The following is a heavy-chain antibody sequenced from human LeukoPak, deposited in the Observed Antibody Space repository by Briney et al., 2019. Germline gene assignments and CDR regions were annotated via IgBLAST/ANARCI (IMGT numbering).Heavy chain of an antibody. J-gene: IGHJ4*02. CDR3: ARGLLYYDFWSGYYSAPIDY. CDR1: GGSTSSYY. D-gene: IGHD3-3*01. V-gene: IGHV4-4*07. Sequence: PSETLSLTCTVSGGSTSSYYWSWIRQPAGKGLEWIGRIYTSGSTNYNPSLKSRVTMSVDTSKNQFSLKLSSVTAADTAVYYCARGLLYYDFWSGYYSAPIDYWGQGTLVTVSS. CDR2: IYTSGST.